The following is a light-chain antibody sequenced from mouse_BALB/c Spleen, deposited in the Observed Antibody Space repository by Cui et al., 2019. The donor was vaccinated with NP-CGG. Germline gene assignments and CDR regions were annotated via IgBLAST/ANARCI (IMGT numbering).Light chain of an antibody. CDR3: ALWYSNHWV. CDR1: SGAVTTSNY. Sequence: VLTQQSALTTSPGETGTLTCRSSSGAVTTSNYANWVQEKPDHLFTGLIGGTNNRAPGVPARFSGSLIGDKAALTITGAQTEDEAIYFCALWYSNHWVFGGGTKLTVL. CDR2: GTN. J-gene: IGLJ1*01. V-gene: IGLV1*01.